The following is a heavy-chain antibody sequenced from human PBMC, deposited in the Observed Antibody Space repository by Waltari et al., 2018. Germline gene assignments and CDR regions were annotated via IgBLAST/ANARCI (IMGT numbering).Heavy chain of an antibody. CDR2: IHYSGST. Sequence: QVQLQESGPGLVKPSQTLSLTCTLSGDSLSSVGYYWTWIHQQPGKGLECIGYIHYSGSTYYNPSLKSRVTISIDTSKKQFSLKLTSVTAADTAVYYCARESYSSSAGYFYYYGLDVWGQGTTVTVSS. CDR3: ARESYSSSAGYFYYYGLDV. CDR1: GDSLSSVGYY. V-gene: IGHV4-31*03. D-gene: IGHD6-6*01. J-gene: IGHJ6*02.